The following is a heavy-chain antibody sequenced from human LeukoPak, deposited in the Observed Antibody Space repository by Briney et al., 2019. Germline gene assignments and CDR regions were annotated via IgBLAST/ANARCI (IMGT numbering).Heavy chain of an antibody. V-gene: IGHV3-48*04. Sequence: GGSLRLSCAASGFTFSSYSMNWVRQAPGKGLEWVSYISSTSSTIYYADSVKGRFTISRDNAKNSLYLQMNSLRAEDTAVYYCARPRRDGYNYDFDYWGQGTLVTVSS. CDR2: ISSTSSTI. CDR1: GFTFSSYS. J-gene: IGHJ4*02. CDR3: ARPRRDGYNYDFDY. D-gene: IGHD5-24*01.